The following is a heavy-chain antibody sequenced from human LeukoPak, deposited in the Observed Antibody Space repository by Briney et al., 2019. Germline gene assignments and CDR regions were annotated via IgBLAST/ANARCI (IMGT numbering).Heavy chain of an antibody. CDR1: GFTFSSYS. J-gene: IGHJ4*02. CDR2: ISSSSSYI. CDR3: ARGRSLIAARRIAFDY. V-gene: IGHV3-21*01. Sequence: PGGSPRLSCAASGFTFSSYSMNWVRQAPGKGLEWVSSISSSSSYIYYADSVKGRFTTSRDNAKNSLYLQMNSLRAEDTAVYYCARGRSLIAARRIAFDYWGQGTLVTVSS. D-gene: IGHD6-6*01.